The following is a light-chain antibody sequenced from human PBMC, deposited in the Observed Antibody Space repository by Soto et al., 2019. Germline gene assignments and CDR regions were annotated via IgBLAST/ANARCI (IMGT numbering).Light chain of an antibody. CDR2: GAS. CDR3: QQRYTWPLT. Sequence: IVITQSPAALSLSPGERSTLSCRASQSVSSNLAWYEQKPGQAHRLLIYGASTRHTGIPARFGGSGSGTEFTLTISSLEPEDFVVYNCQQRYTWPLTFGGGTKVDI. V-gene: IGKV3-15*01. CDR1: QSVSSN. J-gene: IGKJ4*01.